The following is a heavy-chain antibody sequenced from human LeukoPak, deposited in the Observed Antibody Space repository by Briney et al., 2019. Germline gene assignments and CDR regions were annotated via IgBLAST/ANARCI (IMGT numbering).Heavy chain of an antibody. D-gene: IGHD1-7*01. Sequence: SETLSLTCTVSGVSISIYYWSWIRQLPGKGLEWIGYIYNSGSTSYNPSLKSRATISADTSKNQLSLKLSSVTAADTAVYYCVRDRELNYWGQGTLVTVSS. CDR3: VRDRELNY. J-gene: IGHJ4*02. CDR1: GVSISIYY. V-gene: IGHV4-59*01. CDR2: IYNSGST.